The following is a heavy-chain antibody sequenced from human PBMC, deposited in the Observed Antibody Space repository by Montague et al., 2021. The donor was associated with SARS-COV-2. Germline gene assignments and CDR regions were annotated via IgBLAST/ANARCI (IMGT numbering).Heavy chain of an antibody. CDR1: GFNFGVYE. J-gene: IGHJ5*02. Sequence: SLRLSCAASGFNFGVYEMNWVRQTPGKGLEWVSYINGGSSVMYYADSVMGRFTISRDDAESSLYLQMNSLRAEDTAVYYCAPAEPVADDSWGQGTLVTVSS. D-gene: IGHD1-14*01. CDR3: APAEPVADDS. CDR2: INGGSSVM. V-gene: IGHV3-48*03.